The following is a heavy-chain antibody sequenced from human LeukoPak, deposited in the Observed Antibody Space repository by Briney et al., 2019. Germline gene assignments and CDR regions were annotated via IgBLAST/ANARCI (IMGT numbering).Heavy chain of an antibody. V-gene: IGHV4-34*01. D-gene: IGHD2-15*01. CDR3: ARGRGDGLGYCSGGSCYDYFDY. J-gene: IGHJ4*02. Sequence: PSETLSLTCAVSGGSFSGYYWSWIRQPPGKGLEWMGEINHSGSTNYNPALKSRVTISVDTSKNQFSLKLSSVTAADTAVYYCARGRGDGLGYCSGGSCYDYFDYWGQGALVTVSS. CDR2: INHSGST. CDR1: GGSFSGYY.